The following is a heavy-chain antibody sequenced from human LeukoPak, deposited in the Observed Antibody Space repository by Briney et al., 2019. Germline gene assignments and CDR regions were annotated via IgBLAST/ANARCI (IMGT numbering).Heavy chain of an antibody. Sequence: ASVKVSCKASGYTFTSYGISWVRQAPGQGLEWMGWISAYNGNTNYAQKLQGRVTMTTDTSTSTAYMELRSLRSDDTAVYYCARSVPIEMVPAAVNRLFDHGAQETLLPVPS. D-gene: IGHD2-2*01. CDR2: ISAYNGNT. V-gene: IGHV1-18*01. CDR1: GYTFTSYG. CDR3: ARSVPIEMVPAAVNRLFDH. J-gene: IGHJ4*02.